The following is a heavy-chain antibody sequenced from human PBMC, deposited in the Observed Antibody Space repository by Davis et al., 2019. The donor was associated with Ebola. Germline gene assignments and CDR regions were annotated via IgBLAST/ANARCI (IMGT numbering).Heavy chain of an antibody. J-gene: IGHJ4*02. CDR2: ISSSSSTI. V-gene: IGHV3-11*04. Sequence: GESLKISCAASGFTFSDYYMSWIRQAPGKGLEWVSYISSSSSTIYYADSVKGRFTISRDNAKNSLYLQMNSLRDEDTAVYYCARGAGFPCDYWGQGTLVTVSS. CDR1: GFTFSDYY. CDR3: ARGAGFPCDY.